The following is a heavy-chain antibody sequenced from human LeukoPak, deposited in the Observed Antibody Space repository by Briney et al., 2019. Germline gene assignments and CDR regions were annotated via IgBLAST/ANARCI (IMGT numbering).Heavy chain of an antibody. J-gene: IGHJ6*02. D-gene: IGHD3-3*01. CDR2: INPSGGST. Sequence: ASVKVSCKASGYTFTSYYMHWVRQAPGQGLEWMGIINPSGGSTSYAQKFQGRVTITADESTSTAYMELSSLRSEDTAVYYCARAFTIFGVAAMDVWGQGTTVTVSS. CDR1: GYTFTSYY. CDR3: ARAFTIFGVAAMDV. V-gene: IGHV1-46*01.